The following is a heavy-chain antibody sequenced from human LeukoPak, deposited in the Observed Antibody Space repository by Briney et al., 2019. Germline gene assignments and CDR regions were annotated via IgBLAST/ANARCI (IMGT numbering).Heavy chain of an antibody. V-gene: IGHV4-39*01. CDR2: IYYSGST. CDR3: ASTTYYYDSSGEVYYFDY. D-gene: IGHD3-22*01. Sequence: SETLSLTCTVSGGSVSSGSYYWSWIRQPPGKGLEWIGSIYYSGSTYYNPSLKSRVTISVDTSKNQFSLKLSSVTAADTAVYYCASTTYYYDSSGEVYYFDYWGQGTLVTVSS. CDR1: GGSVSSGSYY. J-gene: IGHJ4*02.